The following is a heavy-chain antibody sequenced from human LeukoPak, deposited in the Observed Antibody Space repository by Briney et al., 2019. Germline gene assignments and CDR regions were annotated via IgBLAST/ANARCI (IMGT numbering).Heavy chain of an antibody. J-gene: IGHJ4*02. V-gene: IGHV3-7*01. Sequence: SGGSLRLSCAASGFTFSSYWMSWVRQAPGKGLEWVANIKQDGSEKYYVDSVKGRFTISRDNAKNSLYLQMNSLRAEDTAVYYCARDPGAAAGSLFGIDYWGQGTLVTVSS. CDR2: IKQDGSEK. CDR1: GFTFSSYW. D-gene: IGHD6-13*01. CDR3: ARDPGAAAGSLFGIDY.